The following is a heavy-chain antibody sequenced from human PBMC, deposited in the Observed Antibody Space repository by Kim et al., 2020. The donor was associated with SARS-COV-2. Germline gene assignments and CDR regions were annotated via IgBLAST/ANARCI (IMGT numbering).Heavy chain of an antibody. V-gene: IGHV3-23*01. J-gene: IGHJ4*02. CDR2: INTRGDTT. Sequence: GGSLRLSCAASGFTFSSYAMCWVRQAPGKGLEWVAAINTRGDTTYYADSVKGRFTISRDNSQDTVYLQMNRLSADDTAVYYCAALYYDVSGFDYRGQGA. CDR1: GFTFSSYA. CDR3: AALYYDVSGFDY. D-gene: IGHD3-16*01.